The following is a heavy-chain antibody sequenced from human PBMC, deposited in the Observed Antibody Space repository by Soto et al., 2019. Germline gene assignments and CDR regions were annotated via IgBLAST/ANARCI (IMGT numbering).Heavy chain of an antibody. Sequence: QVQLVQSGGEVRKPGASVKVSCKASGDTITNSGISWVRQAPGQGLAWMGWISFYNGNTKYAQNLQGRVTLTTDTSTSTAYMELRSLRSDDTAVYYCASATSIAVAGKESWGQGTLVTVSS. CDR3: ASATSIAVAGKES. D-gene: IGHD6-19*01. J-gene: IGHJ4*02. CDR2: ISFYNGNT. V-gene: IGHV1-18*01. CDR1: GDTITNSG.